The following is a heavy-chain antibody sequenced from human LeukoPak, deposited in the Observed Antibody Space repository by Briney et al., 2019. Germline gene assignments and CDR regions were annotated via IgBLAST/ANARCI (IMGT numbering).Heavy chain of an antibody. V-gene: IGHV5-51*01. Sequence: GESLKISCKGSGYSFTNYWIGWVRQMPGKGLEWMGIIYPGDSDTRYSPSFQGQVTISADKSISTAYLQWSNLKASDTAMYYCARLPMVRGVKGMRGYYFDYWGQGTLVTVSS. J-gene: IGHJ4*02. D-gene: IGHD3-10*01. CDR1: GYSFTNYW. CDR3: ARLPMVRGVKGMRGYYFDY. CDR2: IYPGDSDT.